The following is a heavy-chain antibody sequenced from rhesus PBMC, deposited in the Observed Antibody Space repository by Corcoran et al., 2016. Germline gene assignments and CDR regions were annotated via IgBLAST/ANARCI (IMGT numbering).Heavy chain of an antibody. J-gene: IGHJ4*01. V-gene: IGHV4S7*01. CDR1: GGSMSCYG. Sequence: QVQLQESGPGLVKPSETLSLICGVSGGSMSCYGWSWIRQPPGKGLEWIGHIYGIIGSTYYNPSFKSRVTISKDTSKNHFSLKLNSMTAADTAVYYCARDPLTGTFDYWGQGVLVTVSS. CDR2: IYGIIGST. CDR3: ARDPLTGTFDY. D-gene: IGHD1-26*01.